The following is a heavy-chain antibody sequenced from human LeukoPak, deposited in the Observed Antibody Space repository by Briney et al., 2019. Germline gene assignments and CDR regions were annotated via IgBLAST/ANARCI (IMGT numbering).Heavy chain of an antibody. V-gene: IGHV3-30-3*01. CDR2: ISYDGSNK. CDR1: GFTFSSYA. J-gene: IGHJ4*02. CDR3: AKDGMITFGGVIVSYFDY. Sequence: PGGSLRLSCAASGFTFSSYAMHWVRQAPGKGLEWVAVISYDGSNKYYADSVKGRFTISRDNSKNTLYLQMNSLRAEDTAVYYCAKDGMITFGGVIVSYFDYWGQGTLVTVSS. D-gene: IGHD3-16*02.